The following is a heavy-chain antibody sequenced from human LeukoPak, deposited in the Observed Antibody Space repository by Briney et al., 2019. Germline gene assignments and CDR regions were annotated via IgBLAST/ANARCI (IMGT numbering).Heavy chain of an antibody. V-gene: IGHV5-51*01. CDR3: ARKSLYSYGEVGAFDI. D-gene: IGHD5-18*01. J-gene: IGHJ3*02. Sequence: GESLKISCKGSGYSFTSYWIGWVRQMPGKDLEWMGIIYPGDSDTRYSPSFQGQVTISADKSISTAYLQWSSLKASDTAMYYCARKSLYSYGEVGAFDIWGQGTMVTVSS. CDR2: IYPGDSDT. CDR1: GYSFTSYW.